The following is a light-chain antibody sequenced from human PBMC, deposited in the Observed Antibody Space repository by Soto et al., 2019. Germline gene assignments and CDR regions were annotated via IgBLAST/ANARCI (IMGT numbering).Light chain of an antibody. V-gene: IGKV3-11*01. CDR2: DAT. CDR3: QQRSTWPRLT. Sequence: EIVLTQSPGTLSLSLGERATLSCRASQSVSRYLAWYQQKPGQAPRLLIYDATTRATGIPPRFSGSGSGTDFTLTISSLEPEDFAVYYCQQRSTWPRLTFGGGTKVDIK. CDR1: QSVSRY. J-gene: IGKJ4*01.